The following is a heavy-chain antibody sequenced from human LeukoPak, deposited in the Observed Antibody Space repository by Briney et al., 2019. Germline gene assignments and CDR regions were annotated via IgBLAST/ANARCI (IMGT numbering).Heavy chain of an antibody. CDR3: ARGGPYSSSGGYYYYYYMDV. J-gene: IGHJ6*03. Sequence: SETLSLTCAVYGGSFSGYYWSWIRQPPGKGLEWIGEINHSGSTNYNPSLKSRVTISVDKSKNQFSLKLSSVTAADTAVYYCARGGPYSSSGGYYYYYYMDVWGKGTTVTVSS. CDR2: INHSGST. V-gene: IGHV4-34*01. D-gene: IGHD6-6*01. CDR1: GGSFSGYY.